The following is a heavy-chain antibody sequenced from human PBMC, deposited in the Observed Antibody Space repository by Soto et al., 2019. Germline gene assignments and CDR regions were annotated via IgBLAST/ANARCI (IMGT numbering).Heavy chain of an antibody. D-gene: IGHD3-10*01. CDR3: ARGRYREYGHDS. J-gene: IGHJ5*01. CDR2: INSDGST. V-gene: IGHV3-74*01. CDR1: GFTFGNFW. Sequence: EVQLVESGGGLVQPGGSLRLSCAASGFTFGNFWMHWVRQAPGKGLVWVSRINSDGSTSYADFVKGRLTISRDNAKNTVYLQMNSLRAEDTAVYYYARGRYREYGHDSWGQGALVTVSS.